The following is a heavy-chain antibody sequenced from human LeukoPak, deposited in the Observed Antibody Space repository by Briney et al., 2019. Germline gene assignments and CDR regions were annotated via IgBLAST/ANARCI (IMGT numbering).Heavy chain of an antibody. V-gene: IGHV4-59*08. CDR3: ARHAYYYDRSGSYEAFDI. CDR2: MYYSGST. D-gene: IGHD3-22*01. Sequence: SETLSLTCTVSGGSISSYYWSWIRQPPGKGLEWIGSMYYSGSTNYKPSLRSRVTISVDTSKNQFSLKLSSVTAADTAVYYCARHAYYYDRSGSYEAFDIWGQGTMVTVSS. J-gene: IGHJ3*02. CDR1: GGSISSYY.